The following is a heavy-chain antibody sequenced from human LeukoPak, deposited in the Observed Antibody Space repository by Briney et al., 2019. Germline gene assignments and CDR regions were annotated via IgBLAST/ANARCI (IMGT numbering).Heavy chain of an antibody. CDR2: INPSGGST. V-gene: IGHV1-46*01. J-gene: IGHJ4*02. CDR3: ARSRQGMAFDY. Sequence: ASVNVSCKASGYTFTRYYIHWVRQAPGQGLEWMGIINPSGGSTSYAQKFQGRVTMTRDTSTSTVYMELSSLRSEDTAVYYCARSRQGMAFDYWGQGTLVTVSS. D-gene: IGHD5-24*01. CDR1: GYTFTRYY.